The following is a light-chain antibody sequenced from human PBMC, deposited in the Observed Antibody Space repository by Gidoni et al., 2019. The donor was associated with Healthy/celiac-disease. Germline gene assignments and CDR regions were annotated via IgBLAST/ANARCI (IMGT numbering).Light chain of an antibody. J-gene: IGKJ4*01. CDR1: QSISSY. Sequence: DIQMTQSPSSLSASVGDRVTITCRASQSISSYLNWYQQKPGKAPKLLIYAASSLQSGVPSRFSGSGSGRGCGGGGGGVQPEDFATYYRQQSYSTPLTFGGGTKVEIK. CDR3: QQSYSTPLT. V-gene: IGKV1-39*01. CDR2: AAS.